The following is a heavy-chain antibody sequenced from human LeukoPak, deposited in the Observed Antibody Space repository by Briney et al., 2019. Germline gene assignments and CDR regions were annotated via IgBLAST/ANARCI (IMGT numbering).Heavy chain of an antibody. CDR2: IYSDGST. V-gene: IGHV3-66*01. Sequence: LPGGSLRLSCAASGFTVSSNYMSWVRQAPGKGLEWVSIIYSDGSTYYADSVKGRFTISRDNSKNTLYLQMNSLRAEDTAVYFCARMRDNWNVCVFDIWGQGTMVTVSS. D-gene: IGHD1-1*01. J-gene: IGHJ3*02. CDR3: ARMRDNWNVCVFDI. CDR1: GFTVSSNY.